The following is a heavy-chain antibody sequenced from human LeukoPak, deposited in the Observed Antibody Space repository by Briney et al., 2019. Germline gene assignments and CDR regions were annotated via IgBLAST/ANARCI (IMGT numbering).Heavy chain of an antibody. CDR2: ISWNSGRV. J-gene: IGHJ6*02. D-gene: IGHD2-2*01. Sequence: GGSLRLSCAVSGITLSNYGMSWVRQAPGKGLEWVSGISWNSGRVDYADSVKGRFTISRDNAKNSLHLQMSSLRPEDTALYYCAKDWGGGCSSSSCSETAIYNYGMDLWGQGTTVTVSS. V-gene: IGHV3-9*01. CDR1: GITLSNYG. CDR3: AKDWGGGCSSSSCSETAIYNYGMDL.